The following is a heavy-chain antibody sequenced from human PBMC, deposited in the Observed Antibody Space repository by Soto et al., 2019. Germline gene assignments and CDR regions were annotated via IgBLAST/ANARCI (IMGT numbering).Heavy chain of an antibody. V-gene: IGHV1-69*13. D-gene: IGHD6-19*01. J-gene: IGHJ5*02. CDR3: ARDLLAVAGVWFDP. CDR2: IIPIFGTA. CDR1: GGTISSYA. Sequence: SVKVSCKASGGTISSYAISWVRQAPGQGLEWMGGIIPIFGTANYAQKFQGRVTITADESTSTAYMELNSLRSEDTAVYYCARDLLAVAGVWFDPWGQGTLVTVSS.